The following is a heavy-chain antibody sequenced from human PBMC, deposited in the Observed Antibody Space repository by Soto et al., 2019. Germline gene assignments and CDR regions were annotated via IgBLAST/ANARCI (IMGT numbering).Heavy chain of an antibody. CDR1: GGTFSNYA. CDR3: ASLPRGYCTTSSCFGYFAY. V-gene: IGHV1-69*02. D-gene: IGHD2-2*01. Sequence: QVQLVQSGAEVKKPGSSVKVSCKAPGGTFSNYAISWVRQAPGQGLEWMGRIIPLLGITNYAQKCQGRVTITADIFTGTSYMGLSSMRSEDTAVYYCASLPRGYCTTSSCFGYFAYWGQGTQVNVSS. CDR2: IIPLLGIT. J-gene: IGHJ4*02.